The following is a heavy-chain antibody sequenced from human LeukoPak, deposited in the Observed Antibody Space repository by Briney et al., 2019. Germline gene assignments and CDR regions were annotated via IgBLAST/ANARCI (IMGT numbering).Heavy chain of an antibody. CDR3: AKGGRYSYGRNYFDY. D-gene: IGHD5-18*01. Sequence: GGSLRLSCTASGFAFSVYAMSWLRQPPGKGLEWVSAISGSGGSTYYADSVKGRFTISRDNSKNTLYLQMNSLRAEDTAVYYCAKGGRYSYGRNYFDYWGQGTLVTVSS. CDR2: ISGSGGST. CDR1: GFAFSVYA. V-gene: IGHV3-23*01. J-gene: IGHJ4*02.